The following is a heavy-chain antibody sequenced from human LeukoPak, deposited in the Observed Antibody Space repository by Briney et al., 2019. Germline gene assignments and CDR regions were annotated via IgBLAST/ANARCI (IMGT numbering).Heavy chain of an antibody. Sequence: AGGSLRLSCEASGFTFSNYWMNWVRQAPGRGLEWVANIKRDGSEKHYVDSVKGRFIISRDNVKNSLYLRMSSLRAEDTAVYYYVTDVSGSLGDWGQGTLVTVSS. CDR1: GFTFSNYW. D-gene: IGHD5-12*01. J-gene: IGHJ1*01. V-gene: IGHV3-7*05. CDR3: VTDVSGSLGD. CDR2: IKRDGSEK.